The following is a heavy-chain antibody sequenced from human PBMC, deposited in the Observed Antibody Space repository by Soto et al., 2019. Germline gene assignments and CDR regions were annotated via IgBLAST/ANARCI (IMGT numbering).Heavy chain of an antibody. CDR1: GFTFSSYG. D-gene: IGHD3-10*01. Sequence: QVQLVESGGGVVQPGRSLRLSCAASGFTFSSYGMHWVRQAPGKGLEWVAVISYDGSNKYYADSVKGRFTISRDNSKNSPYLQMNSLRAEDTAGYYCAKAGKTMVRGVPFYYFDYWGQGTLVTVSS. J-gene: IGHJ4*02. V-gene: IGHV3-30*18. CDR3: AKAGKTMVRGVPFYYFDY. CDR2: ISYDGSNK.